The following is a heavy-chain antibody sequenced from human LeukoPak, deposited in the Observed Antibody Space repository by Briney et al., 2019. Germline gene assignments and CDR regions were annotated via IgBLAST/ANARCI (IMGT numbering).Heavy chain of an antibody. CDR3: ARESRDTAMATDY. Sequence: GGSLRLSCAASKYTFSSYTMHWVRQAPGKGLDWVAVISYDGRNKYYGDSVKGRFTISRDNSKNTLYLQMNSLRPEDTAIYYCARESRDTAMATDYWGQGTLVTVSS. D-gene: IGHD5-18*01. CDR1: KYTFSSYT. V-gene: IGHV3-30*04. CDR2: ISYDGRNK. J-gene: IGHJ4*02.